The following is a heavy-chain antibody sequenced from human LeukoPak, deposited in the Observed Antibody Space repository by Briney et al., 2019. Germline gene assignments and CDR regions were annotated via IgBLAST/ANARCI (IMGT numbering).Heavy chain of an antibody. CDR2: IYTSGSA. J-gene: IGHJ6*03. D-gene: IGHD3-10*01. Sequence: SETLSLTCTVSGGSISSYYWSWIRQPAGKGLEWIGRIYTSGSANYNPSLKSRVTMSVDTSKNQFSLKLSSVTAADTAVYYCARAVGSGSFQTYYYYMDVWGKGTTVTISS. V-gene: IGHV4-4*07. CDR1: GGSISSYY. CDR3: ARAVGSGSFQTYYYYMDV.